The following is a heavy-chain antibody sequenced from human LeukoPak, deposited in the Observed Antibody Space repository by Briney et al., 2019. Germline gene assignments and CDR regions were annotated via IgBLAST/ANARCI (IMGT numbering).Heavy chain of an antibody. D-gene: IGHD5-18*01. CDR1: GFTFSSYW. V-gene: IGHV3-74*01. J-gene: IGHJ5*02. CDR2: NSDGSSR. CDR3: ARDDAGYSYDPRGWFDP. Sequence: GGSLRLSCAASGFTFSSYWMHWVRQAPGKGLVWASRNSDGSSRSYVDSVKGRFTISRDNAKNTLYLQMNSLRAEDTAVYYCARDDAGYSYDPRGWFDPWGQGTLVTVSS.